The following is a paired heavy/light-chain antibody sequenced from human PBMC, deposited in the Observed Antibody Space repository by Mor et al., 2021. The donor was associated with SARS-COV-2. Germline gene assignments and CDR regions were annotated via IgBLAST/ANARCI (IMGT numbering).Heavy chain of an antibody. D-gene: IGHD2-2*02. CDR1: GFTFGDCA. J-gene: IGHJ4*02. V-gene: IGHV3-49*03. CDR2: IRSKAWGTI. Sequence: EVQLVDSGGALVLPGRSLRLSCTASGFTFGDCAVIWFRQAPGKGLEWVGFIRSKAWGTIEYAASVKGRFTISRDDSKSIAYLQMNSLKTEDTAVYYCTRTHCNSTTCYIGAFDYWGQGTLVTVSS. CDR3: TRTHCNSTTCYIGAFDY.
Light chain of an antibody. V-gene: IGKV2-28*01. CDR1: QSLLHSNGYTY. J-gene: IGKJ5*01. CDR3: MQVLQSPIT. Sequence: DIVMTQSPLSLPVTPGEPASISCRSSQSLLHSNGYTYLDWYLQKPGQSPQLLIYLGSNRASGVPDRFSGSGSGTDFTLKISRVEAEDVGVYYCMQVLQSPITFGQGTRLEIK. CDR2: LGS.